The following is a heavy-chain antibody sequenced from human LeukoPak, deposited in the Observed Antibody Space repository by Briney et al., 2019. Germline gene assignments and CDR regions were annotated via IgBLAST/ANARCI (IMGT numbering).Heavy chain of an antibody. CDR1: GYTFTSYG. CDR2: IIAHDGNT. Sequence: ASVKVSCKASGYTFTSYGISWGRQAPGQRVEWRGWIIAHDGNTNYAQKLQGRVTMTTDTSTSTAYMELRSLRSDDTAVYYCARDRKLIPYDMDVWGQGTTVTVSS. V-gene: IGHV1-18*01. D-gene: IGHD4-23*01. CDR3: ARDRKLIPYDMDV. J-gene: IGHJ6*02.